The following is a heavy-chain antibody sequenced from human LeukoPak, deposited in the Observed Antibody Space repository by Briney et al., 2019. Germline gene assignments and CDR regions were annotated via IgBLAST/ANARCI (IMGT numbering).Heavy chain of an antibody. Sequence: GGPLRLSCAASGFTVSSNEMSWVRQAPGKGLEWVSSISGGSTYYADSRKGRFTISRDNSKNTLHLQMNSLRAEDTAVYYCKKVCTKLLRCYWGQGTLVTVSS. CDR2: ISGGST. J-gene: IGHJ4*02. CDR1: GFTVSSNE. V-gene: IGHV3-38-3*01. D-gene: IGHD6-6*01. CDR3: KKVCTKLLRCY.